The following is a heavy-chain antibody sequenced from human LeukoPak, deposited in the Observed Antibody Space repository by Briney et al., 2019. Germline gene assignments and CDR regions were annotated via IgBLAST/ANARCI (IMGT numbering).Heavy chain of an antibody. CDR3: ASGTYDPLTGYYNRVAQFDY. Sequence: ASVKVSCKASGGTFSSYAISWVRQAPGQGLEWMGRIIPVLGITNYAQKFQGRVTITADQYTSTAYMDLSSLGSEDTAIYYCASGTYDPLTGYYNRVAQFDYWGQGTLVTVSS. CDR1: GGTFSSYA. CDR2: IIPVLGIT. D-gene: IGHD3-9*01. J-gene: IGHJ4*02. V-gene: IGHV1-69*04.